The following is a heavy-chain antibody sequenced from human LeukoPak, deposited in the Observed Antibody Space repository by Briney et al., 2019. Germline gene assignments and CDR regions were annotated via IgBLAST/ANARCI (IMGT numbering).Heavy chain of an antibody. CDR2: MNPNSGNT. CDR3: ARGRGGGWYPYHFDY. Sequence: VKPSRKISGYTITTYDNSWVGQPTGPGQEWPGWMNPNSGNTGYAQKFQGRVIISRNTSITTAYMELTSLRSEDTAVYYCARGRGGGWYPYHFDYWGQGTLVTVSP. V-gene: IGHV1-8*03. CDR1: GYTITTYD. D-gene: IGHD6-19*01. J-gene: IGHJ4*02.